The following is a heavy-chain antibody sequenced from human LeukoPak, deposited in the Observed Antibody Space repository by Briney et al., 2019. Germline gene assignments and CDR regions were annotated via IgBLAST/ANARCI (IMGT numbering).Heavy chain of an antibody. V-gene: IGHV3-23*01. D-gene: IGHD6-13*01. Sequence: GGSLRLSCAASGFTFSSYAMSWVRQAPGKGLEWVSAISGSGDSTYYGDSVKGRFTISRDNSKNTLYLQMDSLRAEDTAVYYCAKTRPLDSSSWSHGDYWGQGTLVTVSS. CDR3: AKTRPLDSSSWSHGDY. CDR2: ISGSGDST. J-gene: IGHJ4*02. CDR1: GFTFSSYA.